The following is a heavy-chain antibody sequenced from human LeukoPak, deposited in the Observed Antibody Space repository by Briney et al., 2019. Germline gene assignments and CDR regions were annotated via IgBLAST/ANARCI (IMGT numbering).Heavy chain of an antibody. D-gene: IGHD2-21*01. CDR1: GGSISDYS. Sequence: SETLSLTCTVSGGSISDYSWSWIRQPPGKGLEWIGNIYYSGSANHNPSLKSRVTISIDTSKNQFSLKLTSVTAADTAVYYCARNIRAYCGGDCYYFDLWGQGTLVTVSS. J-gene: IGHJ4*02. CDR3: ARNIRAYCGGDCYYFDL. V-gene: IGHV4-59*12. CDR2: IYYSGSA.